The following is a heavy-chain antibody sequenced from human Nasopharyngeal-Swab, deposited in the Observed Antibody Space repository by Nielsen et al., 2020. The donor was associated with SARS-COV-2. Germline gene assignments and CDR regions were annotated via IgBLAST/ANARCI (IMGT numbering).Heavy chain of an antibody. CDR2: IIPILGIA. Sequence: SVKVSCKASGGTFSSYAISWVRQAPGQGLEWMGRIIPILGIANYAQKFQGRVTITADKSTSTAYMELSSLRSEDTAVYYCARDAAAGTTRGAFDIWGQGTMVTVSS. D-gene: IGHD1-1*01. CDR1: GGTFSSYA. CDR3: ARDAAAGTTRGAFDI. V-gene: IGHV1-69*04. J-gene: IGHJ3*02.